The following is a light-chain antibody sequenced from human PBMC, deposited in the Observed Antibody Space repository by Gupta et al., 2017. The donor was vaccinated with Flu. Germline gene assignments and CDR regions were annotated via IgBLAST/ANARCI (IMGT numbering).Light chain of an antibody. Sequence: SALTQPASVSGSPGQSITISCTGTTSDVGGYNSVSWYHQRPGTAPNLMIYDVTNRPSGIANRCSGSNSGNTAALTISGLQAEDEADYYCSSYTSGSTRVVAFGGGTKLTVL. V-gene: IGLV2-14*01. J-gene: IGLJ2*01. CDR1: TSDVGGYNS. CDR2: DVT. CDR3: SSYTSGSTRVVA.